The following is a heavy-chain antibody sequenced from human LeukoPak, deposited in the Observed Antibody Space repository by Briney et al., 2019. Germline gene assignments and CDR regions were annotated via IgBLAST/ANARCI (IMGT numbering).Heavy chain of an antibody. J-gene: IGHJ6*03. D-gene: IGHD3-16*01. CDR2: INHSGST. CDR3: ARVRGRYYYYMDV. V-gene: IGHV4-34*01. Sequence: SETLSFTCAIYGGSFSGYYWSWIRQPPGKGLEWIGEINHSGSTNYNPSLKSRVTISVDTSKIQFSLKLSSVTAADTAVYYCARVRGRYYYYMDVWGKGTTVTVSS. CDR1: GGSFSGYY.